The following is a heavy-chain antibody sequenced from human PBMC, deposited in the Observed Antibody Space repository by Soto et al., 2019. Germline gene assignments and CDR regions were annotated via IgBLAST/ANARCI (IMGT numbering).Heavy chain of an antibody. J-gene: IGHJ6*02. V-gene: IGHV1-69*12. CDR3: AVGPSAAAWYSHGMDV. Sequence: QVQLVQSGAEVKKPGSSVKVSCKASGDTFSRYSISWVRQAPGQGLEWMGGIFPVFGTATYAQKCQGRVMITADESTNTAYMDLSSLTSEDTAVYYCAVGPSAAAWYSHGMDVWGQGTTVTVSS. CDR1: GDTFSRYS. CDR2: IFPVFGTA. D-gene: IGHD2-2*01.